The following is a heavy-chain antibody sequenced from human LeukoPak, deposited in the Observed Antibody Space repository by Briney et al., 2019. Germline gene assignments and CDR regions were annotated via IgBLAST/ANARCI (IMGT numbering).Heavy chain of an antibody. CDR3: ASALRGYSGFLYYFDY. CDR2: ISYDGSNK. D-gene: IGHD5-12*01. V-gene: IGHV3-30*03. CDR1: GFTFSSYS. J-gene: IGHJ4*02. Sequence: GGSLRLSCAASGFTFSSYSMNWVRRAPGKGLEWAAVISYDGSNKYYADSVKGRFTIPRDNSKNTLYLQMNSLRAEDTAVYYCASALRGYSGFLYYFDYWGQGTLVTVSS.